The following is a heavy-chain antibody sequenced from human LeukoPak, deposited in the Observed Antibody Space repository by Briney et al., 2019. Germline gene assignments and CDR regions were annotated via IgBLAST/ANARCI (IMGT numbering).Heavy chain of an antibody. CDR2: ITDDGTT. CDR3: VRDRVGPDY. Sequence: GGSLRLSCAASDFTVSSNYMIWVRQGPGTGLVWVSRITDDGTTTYADSVKGRFTISRDNAKNTLYLQMNSLRAEDTAVYYCVRDRVGPDYWGQGTLVTVSS. V-gene: IGHV3-74*03. D-gene: IGHD1-26*01. J-gene: IGHJ4*02. CDR1: DFTVSSNY.